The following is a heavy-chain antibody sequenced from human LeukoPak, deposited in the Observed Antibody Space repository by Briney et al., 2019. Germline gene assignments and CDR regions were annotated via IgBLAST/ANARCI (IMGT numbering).Heavy chain of an antibody. CDR2: ISSSSSYI. CDR3: ARLVYDFWSGSVYFDY. J-gene: IGHJ4*02. CDR1: GFTFSSYS. V-gene: IGHV3-21*01. D-gene: IGHD3-3*01. Sequence: GGSLRLSCAASGFTFSSYSMNWVRQAPGKGLEWVSSISSSSSYIFYSDSVKGRFTISGDNAKNSLYLQMNSLRAEDTAVYYCARLVYDFWSGSVYFDYWGQGTLVTVSS.